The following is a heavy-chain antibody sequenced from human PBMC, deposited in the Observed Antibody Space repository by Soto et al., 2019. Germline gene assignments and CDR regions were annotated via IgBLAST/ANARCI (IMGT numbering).Heavy chain of an antibody. Sequence: SETLSLTCTVSGGSISGSSYYWGWIRQPAGKGLEWIGSIYYSGSTYYNPSLKSRVTISVDTSKNQFSLKLSSVTAADTAVYYCARHYWVGAAAGTVFFDYWGQGTLVTVSS. J-gene: IGHJ4*02. CDR2: IYYSGST. V-gene: IGHV4-39*01. D-gene: IGHD6-13*01. CDR1: GGSISGSSYY. CDR3: ARHYWVGAAAGTVFFDY.